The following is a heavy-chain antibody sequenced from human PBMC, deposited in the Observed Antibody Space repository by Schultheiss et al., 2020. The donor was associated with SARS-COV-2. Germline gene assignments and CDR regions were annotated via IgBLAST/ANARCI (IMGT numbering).Heavy chain of an antibody. CDR3: ARDRWRGAFDI. D-gene: IGHD4-23*01. CDR2: ISSSGSTI. CDR1: GFTFSDYY. J-gene: IGHJ3*02. Sequence: GESLKISCAASGFTFSDYYKSWIRQAPGKGLEWVSYISSSGSTIYYADSVKGRFTISRDNSKNTLYLQMNSLRAEDTAVYYCARDRWRGAFDIWGQGTMVTVSS. V-gene: IGHV3-11*04.